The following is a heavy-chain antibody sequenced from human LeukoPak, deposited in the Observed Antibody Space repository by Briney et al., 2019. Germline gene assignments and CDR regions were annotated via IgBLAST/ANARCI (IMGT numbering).Heavy chain of an antibody. CDR1: ADSISSCY. CDR2: IYYSGST. J-gene: IGHJ2*01. Sequence: PSETLSLTCTVSADSISSCYWSWIRQPPGKGLEWIASIYYSGSTNYNPSLKSRVTISVDTSKNQFSLKLSSVTAADTAVYFCARARRDGYNQRYFDLWGRGTLVTVSS. CDR3: ARARRDGYNQRYFDL. D-gene: IGHD5-24*01. V-gene: IGHV4-59*01.